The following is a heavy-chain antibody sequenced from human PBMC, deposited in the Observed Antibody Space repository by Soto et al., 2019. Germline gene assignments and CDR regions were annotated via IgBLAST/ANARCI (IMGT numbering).Heavy chain of an antibody. CDR1: GFDFSNYG. D-gene: IGHD3-3*02. Sequence: EVQLLESGGGLVQPGGSLRISCAASGFDFSNYGMSWVRQAPGKGLEWVSAISGTAHATYYAASVKGRFTISRDNSKNTLYLQMNSLRVEDTAVYFCVKDAPQPFSDWGQGTLVTVSS. V-gene: IGHV3-23*01. CDR2: ISGTAHAT. CDR3: VKDAPQPFSD. J-gene: IGHJ4*02.